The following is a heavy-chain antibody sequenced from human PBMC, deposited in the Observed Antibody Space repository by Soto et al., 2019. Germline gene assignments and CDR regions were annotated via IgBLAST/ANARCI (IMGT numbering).Heavy chain of an antibody. J-gene: IGHJ4*02. CDR1: GYIFNHYG. CDR2: IAPFNGNT. Sequence: QVQLVQSGAEVKRPGASVKVSCRASGYIFNHYGINWVRQAPGQGLEWVGWIAPFNGNTNSLQTLQDRISMTIDTAARTAYLEVRSLTSADTGVYFCAREGGSSTYYPLELDYWGKGTLVTVSS. D-gene: IGHD2-2*01. CDR3: AREGGSSTYYPLELDY. V-gene: IGHV1-18*04.